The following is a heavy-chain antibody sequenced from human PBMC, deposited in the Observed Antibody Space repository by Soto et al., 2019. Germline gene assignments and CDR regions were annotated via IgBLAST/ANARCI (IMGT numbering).Heavy chain of an antibody. V-gene: IGHV4-31*03. J-gene: IGHJ5*02. CDR2: IYFSGTT. D-gene: IGHD3-22*01. Sequence: QVQLQESGPGLVKPSQTLSLTCTVSGGSISSGDYYWSWIRKHPGKGLEWIGTIYFSGTTYYNPSLKSRVTISVDTSKSQFSLKLSSVTAADTAVYYCARRDRSGFSYWLDTWGQGTLVTVSS. CDR1: GGSISSGDYY. CDR3: ARRDRSGFSYWLDT.